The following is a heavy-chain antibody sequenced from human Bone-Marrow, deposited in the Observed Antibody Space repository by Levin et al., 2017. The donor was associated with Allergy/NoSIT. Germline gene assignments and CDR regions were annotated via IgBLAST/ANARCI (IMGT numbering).Heavy chain of an antibody. CDR3: ARSPRQWAAIGDWWFDP. V-gene: IGHV1-8*01. Sequence: RGESLKISCKASGYTFINYDINWVRQAAGQGLESLGWMNPDSGNAGYAEKFQGRVTMTRDTSINTAYMDLSSLTSEDTAVYYCARSPRQWAAIGDWWFDPWGQGTLVIVSS. D-gene: IGHD3/OR15-3a*01. CDR1: GYTFINYD. CDR2: MNPDSGNA. J-gene: IGHJ5*02.